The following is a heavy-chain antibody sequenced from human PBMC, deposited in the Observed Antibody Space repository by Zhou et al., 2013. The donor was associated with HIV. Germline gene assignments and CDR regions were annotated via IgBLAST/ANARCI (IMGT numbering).Heavy chain of an antibody. CDR1: GDIFSSYA. Sequence: QVQLVQSGTEVKKPGSSVKVSCKASGDIFSSYAISWVRQAPGQGLEWMGGIIPIFGTANYAQKFQGRVTITTDESTSTAYMELSSLRSEDTAVYYCARASLRPADYYYYYMDVWGKGTTVTVSS. V-gene: IGHV1-69*05. J-gene: IGHJ6*03. CDR3: ARASLRPADYYYYYMDV. D-gene: IGHD4-17*01. CDR2: IIPIFGTA.